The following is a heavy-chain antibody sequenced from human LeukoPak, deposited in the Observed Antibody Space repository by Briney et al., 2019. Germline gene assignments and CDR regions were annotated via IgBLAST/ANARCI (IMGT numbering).Heavy chain of an antibody. Sequence: GASVKVSCKASGYTFTGYYMHWVRQAPGQGLEWMGWINPNSGGTNYAQKFQGRVTMTRDTSISTAYMELSRLRSDDTAVYYCARGSHRYCSSTSCYPIDAFDIWGQGTMVTVPS. CDR3: ARGSHRYCSSTSCYPIDAFDI. D-gene: IGHD2-2*01. J-gene: IGHJ3*02. CDR1: GYTFTGYY. CDR2: INPNSGGT. V-gene: IGHV1-2*02.